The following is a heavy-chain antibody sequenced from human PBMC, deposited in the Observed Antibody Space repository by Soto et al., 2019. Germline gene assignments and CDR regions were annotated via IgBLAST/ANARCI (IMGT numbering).Heavy chain of an antibody. V-gene: IGHV2-70*11. CDR2: IDWDDDK. D-gene: IGHD3-10*01. Sequence: SGPTLVNPTQTLTLTCTFSGFSLSTSGMCVSWIRQPPGKALEWLARIDWDDDKYYSTSLKTRLTISKDTSKNQVVLTMTNMDPVDTATYYCARMLDYYGSGIVSQSSNLPSDRPPYYFDYWGQGTLVTVSS. J-gene: IGHJ4*02. CDR1: GFSLSTSGMC. CDR3: ARMLDYYGSGIVSQSSNLPSDRPPYYFDY.